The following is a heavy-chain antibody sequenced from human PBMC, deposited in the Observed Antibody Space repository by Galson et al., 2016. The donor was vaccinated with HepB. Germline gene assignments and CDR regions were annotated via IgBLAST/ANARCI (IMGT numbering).Heavy chain of an antibody. D-gene: IGHD3-3*02. CDR2: ISVHNGNT. J-gene: IGHJ6*02. CDR3: ARDGHLWSGHLGHYHYGMDV. V-gene: IGHV1-18*01. CDR1: GYTFTGFG. Sequence: SVKVSCKASGYTFTGFGISWVRQAPGQGLEWMGWISVHNGNTKYAQKFQGRVSMTTDKPTSTVYMEQRSLRSDDTAVYYCARDGHLWSGHLGHYHYGMDVWGQGTTATVSS.